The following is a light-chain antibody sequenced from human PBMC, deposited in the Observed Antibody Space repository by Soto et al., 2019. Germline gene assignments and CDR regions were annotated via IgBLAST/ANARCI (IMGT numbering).Light chain of an antibody. V-gene: IGKV3-15*01. CDR2: SAS. Sequence: EIVRTQSPATLSVSPGESATLPGRASQSVRSNLAWYQQKPGQSPRLLIYSASTRATGIPARFSCSGSGTQLTLTISSLQSQDFAVYYCQQYNNWPPAWTFGQGTKVDIK. CDR1: QSVRSN. J-gene: IGKJ1*01. CDR3: QQYNNWPPAWT.